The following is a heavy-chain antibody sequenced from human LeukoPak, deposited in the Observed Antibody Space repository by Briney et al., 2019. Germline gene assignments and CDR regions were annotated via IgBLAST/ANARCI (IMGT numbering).Heavy chain of an antibody. D-gene: IGHD3-3*01. CDR1: GGSFSGYY. Sequence: SETLSLTCAVYGGSFSGYYWSWIRQPPGKGLEWIGEINHSGSTNYNPSLKSRVTISVDTSKNQFSLKLSSVTAADTAVYYCARGPRLRFLGGFDYWGQGTLVTVSS. CDR3: ARGPRLRFLGGFDY. J-gene: IGHJ4*02. V-gene: IGHV4-34*01. CDR2: INHSGST.